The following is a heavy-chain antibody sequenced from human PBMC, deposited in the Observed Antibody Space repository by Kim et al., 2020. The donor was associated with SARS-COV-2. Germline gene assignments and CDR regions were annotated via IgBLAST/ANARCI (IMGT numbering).Heavy chain of an antibody. CDR1: GFTFSDYY. Sequence: GGSLRLSCAASGFTFSDYYMSWIRQAPGKGLEWVSYISSSSSYTNYADSVKGRFTISRDNAKNSLYLQMNSLRAEDTAVYYCARDRQKRQETFWAHWGQGTLVTVSS. D-gene: IGHD3-16*01. V-gene: IGHV3-11*05. CDR3: ARDRQKRQETFWAH. J-gene: IGHJ4*02. CDR2: ISSSSSYT.